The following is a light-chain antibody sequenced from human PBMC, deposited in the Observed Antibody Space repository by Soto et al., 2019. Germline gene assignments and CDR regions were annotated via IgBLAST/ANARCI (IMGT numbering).Light chain of an antibody. J-gene: IGLJ3*02. CDR1: TSNIGAGFD. V-gene: IGLV1-40*01. Sequence: QSVLTQPPSVSGAPGQRVTLSCTGSTSNIGAGFDVQWYRQFAGTAPKLLIYSNINRPAGVPGRFSGSRSDTSASLAITGLQPEDEADYYCQTFDNGLSGVVFGGGTKLTVL. CDR3: QTFDNGLSGVV. CDR2: SNI.